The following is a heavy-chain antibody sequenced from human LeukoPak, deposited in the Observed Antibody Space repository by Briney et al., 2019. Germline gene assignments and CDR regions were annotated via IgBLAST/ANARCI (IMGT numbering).Heavy chain of an antibody. CDR3: AREGFDGSGSYYYDY. V-gene: IGHV4-4*07. J-gene: IGHJ4*02. D-gene: IGHD3-10*01. CDR2: IYTSGST. Sequence: SETLSLTCTVSGGSLSSYYWSWIRQPAGKGLEWIGRIYTSGSTNYNPSLKSRVTMSVDTSKNQFSLKLSSVTAADTAVYYCAREGFDGSGSYYYDYWGQGTLVTVSS. CDR1: GGSLSSYY.